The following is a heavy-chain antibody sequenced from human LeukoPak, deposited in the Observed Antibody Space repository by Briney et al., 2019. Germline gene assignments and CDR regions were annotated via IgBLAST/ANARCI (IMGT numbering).Heavy chain of an antibody. CDR1: GYTFITYY. V-gene: IGHV1-46*01. Sequence: ASVKVSCKASGYTFITYYIHWVCQGPGQGREWMGIINPNGGNTSYAQKFQGRVTMTRDTSTSTVYMELSSLRSDDTAMYYCARESPPNWFDPWGQGTLVTVSS. J-gene: IGHJ5*02. CDR3: ARESPPNWFDP. CDR2: INPNGGNT.